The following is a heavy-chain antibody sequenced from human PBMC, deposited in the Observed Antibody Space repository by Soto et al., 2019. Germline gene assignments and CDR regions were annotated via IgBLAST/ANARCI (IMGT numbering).Heavy chain of an antibody. D-gene: IGHD2-8*01. V-gene: IGHV3-48*02. CDR3: AKYCSSDVCFDY. CDR1: GFTFSSCS. J-gene: IGHJ4*02. CDR2: ISGSGDTK. Sequence: GGSLRLSCASSGFTFSSCSMNWVRQAPGKGLEWVSFISGSGDTKYYADSVKGRFTTSRDNAKNSLYLQMSSLRDEDTAVYYCAKYCSSDVCFDYWGQGTLVTVSS.